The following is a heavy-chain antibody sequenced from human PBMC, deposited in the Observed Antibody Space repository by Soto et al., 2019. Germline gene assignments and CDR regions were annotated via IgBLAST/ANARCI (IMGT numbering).Heavy chain of an antibody. Sequence: EVQLVESGGGLVKPGGSLRLSCAASGFTFSSYSMNWVRQAPGKGLEWVSSISSSSSYIYYADSVKGRFTISRDNAKNSLYLQMNSLRAEDTAVYYCARGGPLRPMVEWLFSGRFDPWGQGTLVTVSS. CDR1: GFTFSSYS. V-gene: IGHV3-21*01. D-gene: IGHD3-3*01. CDR3: ARGGPLRPMVEWLFSGRFDP. J-gene: IGHJ5*02. CDR2: ISSSSSYI.